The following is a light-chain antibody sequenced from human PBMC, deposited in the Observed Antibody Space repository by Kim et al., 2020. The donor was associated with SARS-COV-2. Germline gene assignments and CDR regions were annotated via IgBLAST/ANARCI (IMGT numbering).Light chain of an antibody. J-gene: IGKJ5*01. CDR3: QQYNNWPIT. CDR2: GVS. Sequence: DTLMTQSPATLSVSPGERATLSCRASRSVGSELAWYQHKVGQAPRLLIYGVSTRATGIPARFSGSGSGTEFTLTISSLQSEDFAVYSCQQYNNWPITFGQGTRLEIK. V-gene: IGKV3-15*01. CDR1: RSVGSE.